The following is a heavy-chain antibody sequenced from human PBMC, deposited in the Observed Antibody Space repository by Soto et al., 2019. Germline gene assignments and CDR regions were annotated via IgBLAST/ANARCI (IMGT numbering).Heavy chain of an antibody. Sequence: ASVKVSCKASGYTLTNFYIHWVRQAPGQGLEWMGIINPNGGSPNCAHNFQGRVTITRDTSTSTVYMDLSSLRSEDTAVYYCARGLGSGDYWGRGTLVTVSS. CDR1: GYTLTNFY. J-gene: IGHJ4*02. CDR3: ARGLGSGDY. V-gene: IGHV1-46*03. D-gene: IGHD6-25*01. CDR2: INPNGGSP.